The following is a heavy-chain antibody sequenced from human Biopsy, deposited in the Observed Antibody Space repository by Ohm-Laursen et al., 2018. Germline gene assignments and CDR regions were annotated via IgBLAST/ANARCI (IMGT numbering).Heavy chain of an antibody. Sequence: GASVKVSCKASGYTFRSYGISWVRQAPGQGLEWLGWISPKSGGTNYAQKFQGNITMTKNTSMSTAYMEISRLRSDDTAVYYCALQSVAQMKNFDYWGQGTLVTVSS. J-gene: IGHJ4*02. CDR3: ALQSVAQMKNFDY. CDR1: GYTFRSYG. V-gene: IGHV1-18*01. D-gene: IGHD6-19*01. CDR2: ISPKSGGT.